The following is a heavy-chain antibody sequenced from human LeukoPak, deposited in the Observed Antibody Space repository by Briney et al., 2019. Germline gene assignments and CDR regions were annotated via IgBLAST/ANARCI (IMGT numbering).Heavy chain of an antibody. CDR1: GFTFSTYT. J-gene: IGHJ4*02. V-gene: IGHV3-21*01. CDR2: IISRSNDV. D-gene: IGHD3-10*01. CDR3: ARLQYSFLYGSGSYGVDY. Sequence: GGSLRLSCAASGFTFSTYTMNWVRQAPGKGLEWVSTIISRSNDVYYADSVKGRFTISRDNGKNSLYLQMNSLRAEDTAVYYCARLQYSFLYGSGSYGVDYWGQGTLATVSS.